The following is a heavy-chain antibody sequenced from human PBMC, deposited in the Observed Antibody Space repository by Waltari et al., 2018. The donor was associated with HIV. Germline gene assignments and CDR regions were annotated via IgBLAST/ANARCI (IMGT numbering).Heavy chain of an antibody. J-gene: IGHJ4*02. CDR3: ARSDDRDGYNPFDY. D-gene: IGHD5-12*01. Sequence: EVQLVESGGGLIQPGGSLRLSCAASGFTVSSTYMSWVSQAPGKGLEWVSVIYSGGSTYYADSVKGRFTISRDNSKNTLYLQMNSLRAEDTAVYYCARSDDRDGYNPFDYWGQGTLVTVSS. CDR1: GFTVSSTY. V-gene: IGHV3-53*01. CDR2: IYSGGST.